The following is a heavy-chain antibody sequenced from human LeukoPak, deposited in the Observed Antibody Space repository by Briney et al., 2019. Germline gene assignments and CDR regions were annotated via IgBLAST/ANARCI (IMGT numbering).Heavy chain of an antibody. J-gene: IGHJ6*03. V-gene: IGHV4-4*09. D-gene: IGHD2-2*02. CDR1: GGSISSYY. Sequence: SETLSLTCTFSGGSISSYYWSWIRQPPGKGLEWIGYIYTSGSTNYNPSLKSRVAISVDTSKNQFSLKLSSVTAADTAVYYCARRSGHCSSTSCYRGEYYYYMDVWGKGTTVTVSS. CDR2: IYTSGST. CDR3: ARRSGHCSSTSCYRGEYYYYMDV.